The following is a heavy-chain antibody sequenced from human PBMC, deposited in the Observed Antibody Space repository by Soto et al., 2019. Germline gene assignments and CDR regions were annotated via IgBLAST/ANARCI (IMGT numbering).Heavy chain of an antibody. V-gene: IGHV1-24*01. D-gene: IGHD3-22*01. CDR1: GYTLTELS. J-gene: IGHJ4*02. CDR3: ATVAYDSSGYYYQKPFDY. CDR2: FDPEDGET. Sequence: ASVKVSCKVSGYTLTELSMHWVRQAPGKGLEWMGGFDPEDGETIYAQKFQGRVTMTEDTSTDTAYMELSSLRSEDTAVYYCATVAYDSSGYYYQKPFDYWGQGTLVTSPQ.